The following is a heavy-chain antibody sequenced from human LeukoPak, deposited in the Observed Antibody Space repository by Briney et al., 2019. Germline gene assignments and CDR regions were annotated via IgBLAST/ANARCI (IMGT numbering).Heavy chain of an antibody. J-gene: IGHJ4*02. D-gene: IGHD4-23*01. CDR1: GFNFQNDW. CDR3: VRGGWELDY. CDR2: IKEDGTQK. Sequence: GGSLRLSCAASGFNFQNDWMAWVRQAPGMGLEWVAHIKEDGTQKFYVDSVKGRFTISKDDAKNTLYLEMSSLRDEDTGIYYCVRGGWELDYWGQGTLVTVSS. V-gene: IGHV3-7*03.